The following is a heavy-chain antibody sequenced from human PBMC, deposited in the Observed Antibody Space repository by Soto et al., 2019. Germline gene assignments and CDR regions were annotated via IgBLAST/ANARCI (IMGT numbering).Heavy chain of an antibody. CDR3: ARASSIAARFPAPHYYYYGMDV. J-gene: IGHJ6*02. V-gene: IGHV6-1*01. D-gene: IGHD6-6*01. CDR1: GDSVSSNSAA. Sequence: QTLSLTCAISGDSVSSNSAAWNWIRQSPSRGLEWLGRTYYRSKWYNDYAVSVKSRITINPDTSKNQFSLQLNSVTPEDTAVYYCARASSIAARFPAPHYYYYGMDVWGQGTTVTVSS. CDR2: TYYRSKWYN.